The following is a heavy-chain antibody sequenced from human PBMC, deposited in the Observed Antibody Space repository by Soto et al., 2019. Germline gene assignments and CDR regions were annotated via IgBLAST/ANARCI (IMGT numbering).Heavy chain of an antibody. CDR3: ARGHSEEQQLGYYYYGMDV. CDR2: INHSGST. D-gene: IGHD6-13*01. CDR1: GGSFSGYY. J-gene: IGHJ6*04. Sequence: SETLSLTCAVYGGSFSGYYWSWIRQPPGKGLEWIGEINHSGSTNYNPSLKSRVTISVDTSKNQFSLKLSSVTAADTAVYYCARGHSEEQQLGYYYYGMDVWGKGTTVTVAS. V-gene: IGHV4-34*01.